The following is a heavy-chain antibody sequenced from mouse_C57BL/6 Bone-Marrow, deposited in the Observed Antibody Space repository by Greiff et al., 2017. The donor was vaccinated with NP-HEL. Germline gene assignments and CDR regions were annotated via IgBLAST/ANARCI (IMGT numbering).Heavy chain of an antibody. CDR3: ARGLLKGVAMDY. J-gene: IGHJ4*01. V-gene: IGHV3-6*01. Sequence: EVKLEESGPGLVKPSQSLSLSCSVTGYSITSGYYWNWIRQFPGNKLEWMGYISYDGSNNYNPSLKNRISITRDTSKNQFFLKLNSVTTEDTATYYCARGLLKGVAMDYWGQGTSVTVSS. CDR1: GYSITSGYY. D-gene: IGHD2-3*01. CDR2: ISYDGSN.